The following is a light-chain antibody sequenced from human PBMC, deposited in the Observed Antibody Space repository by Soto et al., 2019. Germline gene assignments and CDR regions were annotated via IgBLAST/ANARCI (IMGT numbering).Light chain of an antibody. V-gene: IGKV3-15*01. CDR3: QQYNNWPPRWT. CDR2: GAS. CDR1: QSVSSN. Sequence: EIVMTQSPATLSVSPGERATLSCRASQSVSSNLAWYQQNPGQAPRLRIYGASTRATGIPDRFSGSVSGTEFTLTISSLQSEDFAVYYCQQYNNWPPRWTFGQGTKVEIK. J-gene: IGKJ1*01.